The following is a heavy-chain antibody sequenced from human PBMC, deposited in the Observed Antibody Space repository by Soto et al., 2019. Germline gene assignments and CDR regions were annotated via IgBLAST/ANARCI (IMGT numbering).Heavy chain of an antibody. CDR1: GGSISSYY. J-gene: IGHJ4*02. CDR3: ARAAGHYFDY. CDR2: IYYSGST. Sequence: SETLSLTCTVSGGSISSYYWSWIRQPPGKGLEWIGYIYYSGSTKYNPSLKSRVTISVDTSKNQFSLKLSSVTAADTAVYYCARAAGHYFDYWGQGTLVTVS. V-gene: IGHV4-59*01.